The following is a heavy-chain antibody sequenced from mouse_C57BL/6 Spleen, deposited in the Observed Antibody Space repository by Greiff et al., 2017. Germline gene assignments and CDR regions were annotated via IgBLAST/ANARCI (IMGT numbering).Heavy chain of an antibody. CDR3: ARPVTTVVRYVDV. Sequence: QVQLQQSGPELVKPGASVKISCKASGYAFSSSWMNWVKQRPGKGLEWIGRIYPGDGDTNYNGKFKGTATLTADKSSSTAYMQLLSLTSDDSAVYFCARPVTTVVRYVDVWGTGTTVTVSS. CDR2: IYPGDGDT. D-gene: IGHD1-1*01. J-gene: IGHJ1*03. V-gene: IGHV1-82*01. CDR1: GYAFSSSW.